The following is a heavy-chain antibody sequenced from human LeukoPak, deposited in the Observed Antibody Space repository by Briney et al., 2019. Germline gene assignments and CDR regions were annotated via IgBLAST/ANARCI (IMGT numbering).Heavy chain of an antibody. Sequence: PSETLSLTCTASGGSISSGSYCWNWIRQPAGKGLEWIGRIYTSGSTNYNSSLKSRVTISVDTSKNQVSLKLSSVTAADTAVYYCARAHGDYSETDYWGQGTLVTVSS. CDR2: IYTSGST. J-gene: IGHJ4*02. D-gene: IGHD4-17*01. CDR3: ARAHGDYSETDY. V-gene: IGHV4-61*02. CDR1: GGSISSGSYC.